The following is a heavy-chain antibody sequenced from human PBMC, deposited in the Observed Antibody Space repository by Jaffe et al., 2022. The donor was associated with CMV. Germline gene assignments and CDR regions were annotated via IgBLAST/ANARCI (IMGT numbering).Heavy chain of an antibody. Sequence: EVQLVESGGGLVKPGGSLRLSCAVSGFTFSSYSMNWLRQAPGKGLEWVSSIDPSSAYIFYADSVKGRFTISRDNAKTSLYLQMNSLRAEDTAVYYCARNYENRNYENRRYYYSDIWGQGTMVTVSS. D-gene: IGHD3-22*01. CDR3: ARNYENRNYENRRYYYSDI. V-gene: IGHV3-21*02. J-gene: IGHJ3*02. CDR1: GFTFSSYS. CDR2: IDPSSAYI.